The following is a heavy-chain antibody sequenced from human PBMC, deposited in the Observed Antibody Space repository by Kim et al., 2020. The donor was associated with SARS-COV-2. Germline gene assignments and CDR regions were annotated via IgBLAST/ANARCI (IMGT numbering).Heavy chain of an antibody. CDR2: ISTSGSYI. Sequence: GGSLRLSCAASGFTLSDNSMNWVRQAPGKGLEWVSSISTSGSYIYYADSVKGRFTISRDNANNLLYLQMNGLGAEDTAVYYCARGQSASFGRFNAMDVWGHGTTVTVSS. J-gene: IGHJ6*01. CDR3: ARGQSASFGRFNAMDV. D-gene: IGHD3-10*01. V-gene: IGHV3-21*01. CDR1: GFTLSDNS.